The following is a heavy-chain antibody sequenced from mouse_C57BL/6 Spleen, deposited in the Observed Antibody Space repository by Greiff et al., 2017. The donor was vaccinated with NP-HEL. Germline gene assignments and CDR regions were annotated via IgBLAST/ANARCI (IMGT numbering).Heavy chain of an antibody. V-gene: IGHV1-81*01. CDR3: ARFSNYLYFDY. Sequence: VQLQESGAELARPGASVKLSCKASGYTFTSYGISWVKQRTGQGLEWIGEIYPRRGNTYNNEKFKGKATLTADKSSSTAYMELRSLTSEDSAVYFCARFSNYLYFDYWGQGTTLTVSS. D-gene: IGHD2-5*01. J-gene: IGHJ2*01. CDR1: GYTFTSYG. CDR2: IYPRRGNT.